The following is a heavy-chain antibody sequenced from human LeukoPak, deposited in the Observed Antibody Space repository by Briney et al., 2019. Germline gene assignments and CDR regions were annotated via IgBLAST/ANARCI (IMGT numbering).Heavy chain of an antibody. V-gene: IGHV3-48*03. CDR2: ISGNGSPI. CDR3: ARDPEFSYGYYFGY. D-gene: IGHD5-18*01. CDR1: GFTFSSYE. J-gene: IGHJ4*02. Sequence: GGSLRLSCAASGFTFSSYEMNWVRQAPGKGLEWVSYISGNGSPIYYADSVKGRFTISRDNSKNSLFLQLNSLRADDTAVYYCARDPEFSYGYYFGYWGQGTLVTVSS.